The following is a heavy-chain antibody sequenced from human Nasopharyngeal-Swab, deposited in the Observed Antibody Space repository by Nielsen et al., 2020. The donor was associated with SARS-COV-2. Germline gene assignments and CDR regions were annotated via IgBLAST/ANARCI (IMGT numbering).Heavy chain of an antibody. J-gene: IGHJ6*02. CDR1: GYTFTSYA. D-gene: IGHD1-26*01. CDR2: INAGNGNT. V-gene: IGHV1-3*01. Sequence: ASVQVSCKASGYTFTSYAMHLVRHAPGQRLEWMGWINAGNGNTKYSQKFQGRVTITRDTSASTAYMELSSLRSEDTAVYYCARDFRQRWELLHYYYYYGMDVWGQGTTVTVSS. CDR3: ARDFRQRWELLHYYYYYGMDV.